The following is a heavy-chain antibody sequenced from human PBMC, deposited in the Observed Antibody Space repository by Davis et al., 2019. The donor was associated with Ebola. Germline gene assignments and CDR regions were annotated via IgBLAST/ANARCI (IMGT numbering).Heavy chain of an antibody. CDR3: ARVSGNAFDV. V-gene: IGHV4-31*03. D-gene: IGHD1-26*01. Sequence: PSETLSLTCTVSGGSIRSGAYYWTWIRQLPGKGLEWIGYINYSGTAYFNPSVKSRITISVDTSKNQFSLKLSSVTAADTAVYYCARVSGNAFDVWGQGTVVTVSA. CDR2: INYSGTA. CDR1: GGSIRSGAYY. J-gene: IGHJ3*01.